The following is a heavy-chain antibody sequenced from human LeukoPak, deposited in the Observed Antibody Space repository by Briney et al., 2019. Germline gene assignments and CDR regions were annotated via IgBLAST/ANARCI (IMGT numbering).Heavy chain of an antibody. Sequence: PGTLSLTCAVYGGSFSGYYWSWIRQPPGKGLEWIGEINHSGSTNYNPSLKSRVTISVDMSKNQFSLKLSSVTAADTAVYYCARGEYCSSTSCANFDYWGQGTLVTVSS. CDR3: ARGEYCSSTSCANFDY. V-gene: IGHV4-34*01. CDR2: INHSGST. CDR1: GGSFSGYY. D-gene: IGHD2-2*01. J-gene: IGHJ4*02.